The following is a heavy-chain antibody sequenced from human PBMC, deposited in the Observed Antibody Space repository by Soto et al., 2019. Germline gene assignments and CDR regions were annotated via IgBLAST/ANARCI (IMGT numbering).Heavy chain of an antibody. Sequence: PGGSLRLSCAASGFTFRNHAMHWVRRAPGKGLEWVAVISYDGSNKYYADSVKGRFTISRDNSRNTLYLQMDSLRAEDTAVYYCAREEYGRHYFDYWGQGTLVTVSS. V-gene: IGHV3-30-3*01. D-gene: IGHD3-10*01. CDR2: ISYDGSNK. CDR3: AREEYGRHYFDY. J-gene: IGHJ4*02. CDR1: GFTFRNHA.